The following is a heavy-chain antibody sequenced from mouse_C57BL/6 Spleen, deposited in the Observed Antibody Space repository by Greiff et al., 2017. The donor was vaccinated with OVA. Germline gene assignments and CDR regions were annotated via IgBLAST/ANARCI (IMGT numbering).Heavy chain of an antibody. V-gene: IGHV5-6*01. CDR2: ISSGGSYT. Sequence: EVKLVESGGDLVKPGGSLKLSCAASGFTFSSYGMSWVRQTPDKRLEWVATISSGGSYTYYPDSVKGRFTISRDNAKNTLYLQMSSLKSEDTAMYYCARHRTGTDYYAMDYWGQGTSVTVSS. CDR1: GFTFSSYG. D-gene: IGHD4-1*01. CDR3: ARHRTGTDYYAMDY. J-gene: IGHJ4*01.